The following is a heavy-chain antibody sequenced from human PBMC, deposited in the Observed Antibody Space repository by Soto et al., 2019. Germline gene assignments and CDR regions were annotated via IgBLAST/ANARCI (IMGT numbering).Heavy chain of an antibody. CDR3: ARGRVSGTYYHYGMDV. D-gene: IGHD1-7*01. J-gene: IGHJ6*02. Sequence: GGSLRLSCAASGFTFSDYCMSWIRQAPGKGLEWVSYITNSGNAIYYADSVKDRFTISRDNAKNSLYLQMNSLRDEDTAVYYCARGRVSGTYYHYGMDVWGEGTTVTV. CDR1: GFTFSDYC. V-gene: IGHV3-11*01. CDR2: ITNSGNAI.